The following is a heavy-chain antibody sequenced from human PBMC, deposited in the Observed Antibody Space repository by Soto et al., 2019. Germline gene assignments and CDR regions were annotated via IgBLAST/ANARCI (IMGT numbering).Heavy chain of an antibody. CDR1: GYTFTGYY. CDR2: INPNSGGT. CDR3: AREREAARPDRYGMDV. Sequence: QVQLVQSGAEVKKPGASVKVSCKASGYTFTGYYMHWVRQAPGQGLEWMGWINPNSGGTNYAQKFRGRVTTNRITYISSAHMELSRLKSDDTAVYYSAREREAARPDRYGMDVWGQGTTVTVYS. V-gene: IGHV1-2*02. D-gene: IGHD6-6*01. J-gene: IGHJ6*02.